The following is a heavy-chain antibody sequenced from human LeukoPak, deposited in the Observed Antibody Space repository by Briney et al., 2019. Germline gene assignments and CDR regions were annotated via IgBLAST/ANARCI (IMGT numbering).Heavy chain of an antibody. D-gene: IGHD2-2*01. CDR1: GYSISSGYY. CDR3: ATPSRYRSSTSCYSGDAFGI. J-gene: IGHJ3*02. CDR2: IYHSGST. V-gene: IGHV4-38-2*01. Sequence: SETLSLXCAVSGYSISSGYYWGWIRQPPGMGLEWIGSIYHSGSTYYNPSLKSRVTISVDTSKNQFSLKLSSVTAADTAVYYCATPSRYRSSTSCYSGDAFGIWGQGTMVTVSS.